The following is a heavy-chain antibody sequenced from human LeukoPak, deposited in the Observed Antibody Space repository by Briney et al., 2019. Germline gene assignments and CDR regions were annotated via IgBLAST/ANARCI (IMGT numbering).Heavy chain of an antibody. Sequence: PGGSLRLSCAASGFTFSSYGMSWVRQAPGKGLEWVSAISGSGGSTYYADSVKGRFTISRDNSKNSLYLQMNSLRAEDTAVYYCARGRNYYDSSGYWESAFDIWGQGTMVTVSS. CDR3: ARGRNYYDSSGYWESAFDI. J-gene: IGHJ3*02. V-gene: IGHV3-23*01. CDR2: ISGSGGST. D-gene: IGHD3-22*01. CDR1: GFTFSSYG.